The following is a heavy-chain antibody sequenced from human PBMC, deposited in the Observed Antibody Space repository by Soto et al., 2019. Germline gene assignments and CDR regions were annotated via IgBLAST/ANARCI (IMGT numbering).Heavy chain of an antibody. V-gene: IGHV4-59*12. J-gene: IGHJ3*02. CDR2: IYYSGST. CDR3: ARDGCSGGSCYSRQDAFDI. CDR1: GDSISNYY. D-gene: IGHD2-15*01. Sequence: SETLSLTCTVSGDSISNYYWSWIRQPPGKGLEWIGYIYYSGSTNYNPSLKSRVTISVDTSKNQFSLKLSSVTAADTAVYYCARDGCSGGSCYSRQDAFDIWGQGTMVTVSS.